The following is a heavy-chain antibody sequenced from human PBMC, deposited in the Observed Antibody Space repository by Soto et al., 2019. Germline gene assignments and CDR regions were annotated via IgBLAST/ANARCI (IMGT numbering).Heavy chain of an antibody. V-gene: IGHV1-18*01. CDR2: ISAYNGNT. CDR1: GYTFTSYG. CDR3: ARVESRLYLYLPLEY. J-gene: IGHJ4*02. Sequence: QVQLVQSGAEVKKPGASVKVSCKASGYTFTSYGISWVRQAPGQGLEWMGWISAYNGNTNYAQKLQGRVTMTTDTSTSTAYMELRSLSSDDTAVYYCARVESRLYLYLPLEYWGQGTLVTFSS. D-gene: IGHD2-2*02.